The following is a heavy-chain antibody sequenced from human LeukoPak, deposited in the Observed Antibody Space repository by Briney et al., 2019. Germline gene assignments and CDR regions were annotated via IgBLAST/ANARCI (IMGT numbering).Heavy chain of an antibody. Sequence: GASVKVSFKASGYTFTSYYMHWVRQAPGQGLEWMGIINPSGGSTIHAQKFQGRITMTRDTSTSTVYMELSSLRSEDTAVYYCARSKTIFGVVMPGDPFSGSRDWGQGTLVTVSS. CDR3: ARSKTIFGVVMPGDPFSGSRD. CDR2: INPSGGST. J-gene: IGHJ4*02. D-gene: IGHD3-3*01. V-gene: IGHV1-46*01. CDR1: GYTFTSYY.